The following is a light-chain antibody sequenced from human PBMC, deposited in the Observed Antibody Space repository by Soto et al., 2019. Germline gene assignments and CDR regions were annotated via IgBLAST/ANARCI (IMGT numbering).Light chain of an antibody. V-gene: IGKV3-11*01. CDR1: QSVSSD. CDR2: DAA. Sequence: EIVLTQSPATLSLSPGERATLSCRASQSVSSDFSWYQQEPGQAPMRLLYDAADRATGIPARFSGSGSETDFTLTSSSLEPDDFAVYYCQRRSNWLTFGGGTKVEIK. J-gene: IGKJ4*01. CDR3: QRRSNWLT.